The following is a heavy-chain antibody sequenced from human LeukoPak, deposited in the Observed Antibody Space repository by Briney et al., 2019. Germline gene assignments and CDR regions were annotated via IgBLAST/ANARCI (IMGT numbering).Heavy chain of an antibody. CDR2: IISSGDKT. CDR3: ARSRTTSSFWWYYGFDV. D-gene: IGHD2-15*01. CDR1: GFTFTNYA. J-gene: IGHJ6*04. V-gene: IGHV3-23*01. Sequence: GGSLRLSCAASGFTFTNYAMNWVRQAPGKGLEWVSTIISSGDKTYYSDSVEGRSTISRDDFKNTLSLQLNSLRDGDTAVYYCARSRTTSSFWWYYGFDVWGKGTTVIVSS.